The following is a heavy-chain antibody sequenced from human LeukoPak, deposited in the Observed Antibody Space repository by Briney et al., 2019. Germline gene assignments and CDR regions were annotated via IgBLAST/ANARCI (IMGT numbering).Heavy chain of an antibody. J-gene: IGHJ4*02. CDR1: GGSIRNYY. CDR3: ARRDLITGTTDY. V-gene: IGHV4-59*01. D-gene: IGHD1-7*01. Sequence: SETLSLTCTVSGGSIRNYYWSWIRQPPGKGLEWIGYIYYSGSTNYNPSLKSRVTISVDTSKNRFSLKLSSVTAADTAVYYCARRDLITGTTDYWGQGILVTVSS. CDR2: IYYSGST.